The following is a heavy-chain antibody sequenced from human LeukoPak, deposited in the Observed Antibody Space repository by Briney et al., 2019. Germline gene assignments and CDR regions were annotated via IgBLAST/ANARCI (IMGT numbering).Heavy chain of an antibody. Sequence: PSETLSLTCAVYGGSFSGYYWSWIRQPPGKGLEWIGEINHSGSTNYNPSLKSRVTISVDTSKNQFSLKLSSVTAADTAVYYCARAPMRGYCSSTSCYRYYFDYWGQGTLVTVSS. V-gene: IGHV4-34*01. J-gene: IGHJ4*02. CDR1: GGSFSGYY. CDR2: INHSGST. CDR3: ARAPMRGYCSSTSCYRYYFDY. D-gene: IGHD2-2*01.